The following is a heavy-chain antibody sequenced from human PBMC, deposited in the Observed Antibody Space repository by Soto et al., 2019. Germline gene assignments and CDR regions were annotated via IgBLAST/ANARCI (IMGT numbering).Heavy chain of an antibody. CDR2: IYRTGST. V-gene: IGHV4-4*02. CDR1: CGSFTSNNW. J-gene: IGHJ4*02. CDR3: ASRDPGTSVGY. D-gene: IGHD1-7*01. Sequence: SETLSLTCAVSCGSFTSNNWWTWVRHPPGQGLEWIGEIYRTGSTNYNPSLKSRVTISLDKSENQFSLKVTSLTAADTAVYYCASRDPGTSVGYWGQGTLVTVSS.